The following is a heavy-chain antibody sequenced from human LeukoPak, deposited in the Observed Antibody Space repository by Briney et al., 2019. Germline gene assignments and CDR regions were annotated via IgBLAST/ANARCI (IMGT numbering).Heavy chain of an antibody. J-gene: IGHJ4*02. CDR2: INGSGHST. CDR3: ATSKYSGSY. D-gene: IGHD1-26*01. Sequence: GGSLRLSCAASRFTVSSNYMNWVRQAPGKGLDWVSTINGSGHSTYYADSVKGRFTISRDNSKNTLNLQMNSLRAEDTAVYYCATSKYSGSYWGQGTLVTVSS. CDR1: RFTVSSNY. V-gene: IGHV3-23*01.